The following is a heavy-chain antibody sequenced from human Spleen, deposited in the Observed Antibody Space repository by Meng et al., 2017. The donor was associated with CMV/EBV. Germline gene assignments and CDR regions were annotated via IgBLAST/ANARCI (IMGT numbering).Heavy chain of an antibody. CDR2: ISPQDGKT. Sequence: ASVKVSCKASGYTFTSYGISWVRQAPGQGLEWMGWISPQDGKTHYAQKVQGRVTMTTDTATSTAYMELRSLRPDDTAVYYCARATDTLYELSFSRVPPFYYYGMDVWGQGTTVTVSS. D-gene: IGHD3-16*01. CDR1: GYTFTSYG. J-gene: IGHJ6*02. CDR3: ARATDTLYELSFSRVPPFYYYGMDV. V-gene: IGHV1-18*01.